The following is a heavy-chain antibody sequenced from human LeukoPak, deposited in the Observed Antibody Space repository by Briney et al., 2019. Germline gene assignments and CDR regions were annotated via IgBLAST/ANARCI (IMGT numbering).Heavy chain of an antibody. Sequence: GESLKISCKGFGYSFTSYWIGWVRQMPGKGLEWMGIIYPGDSDTRYSPSFQGQVTISADKSISTAYLQWSSLKASDTAMYYCAGIAVAGTDAFDIWGQGTMVTVSS. J-gene: IGHJ3*02. CDR3: AGIAVAGTDAFDI. CDR2: IYPGDSDT. CDR1: GYSFTSYW. D-gene: IGHD6-19*01. V-gene: IGHV5-51*01.